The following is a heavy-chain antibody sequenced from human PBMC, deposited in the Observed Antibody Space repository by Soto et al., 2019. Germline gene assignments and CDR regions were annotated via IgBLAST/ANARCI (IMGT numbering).Heavy chain of an antibody. CDR1: GFTFDDYA. D-gene: IGHD6-19*01. J-gene: IGHJ4*02. Sequence: PGGSLRLSCAASGFTFDDYAMHWVRQAPGKGLEWVSGISWNSGSIGYADSVKGRFTISRDNAKNSLYLQMNSLRAEDTALYYCAKDIPTKLSSGWYGFDYWGQGTLVTVSS. V-gene: IGHV3-9*01. CDR2: ISWNSGSI. CDR3: AKDIPTKLSSGWYGFDY.